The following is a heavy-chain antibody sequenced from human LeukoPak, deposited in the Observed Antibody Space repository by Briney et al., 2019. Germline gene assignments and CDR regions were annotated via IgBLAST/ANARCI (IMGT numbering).Heavy chain of an antibody. V-gene: IGHV4-59*12. Sequence: SETLSLTCTVSGGSISTYYWSWIRQPLGKGLEWIGYIYHSGSTNYDPSLKSRVTISVDTSKNQFSLKLSSVTAADTAVYYCARGIAAADYWGQGTLVTVSS. CDR2: IYHSGST. J-gene: IGHJ4*02. D-gene: IGHD6-13*01. CDR3: ARGIAAADY. CDR1: GGSISTYY.